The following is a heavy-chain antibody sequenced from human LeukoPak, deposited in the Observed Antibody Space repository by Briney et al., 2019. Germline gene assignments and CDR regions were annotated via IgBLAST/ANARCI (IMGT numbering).Heavy chain of an antibody. CDR1: GGSISSYY. V-gene: IGHV4-59*08. CDR3: ARHSDYYDSSGYTYYYFDY. J-gene: IGHJ4*02. Sequence: SETLSLTCTVSGGSISSYYWSWIRQPPGKGLEWIGYIYYSGSTNYNPSLKSRVTISVDTSKNRFSLKLSSVTAADTAVYYCARHSDYYDSSGYTYYYFDYWGQGTLVTVSS. CDR2: IYYSGST. D-gene: IGHD3-22*01.